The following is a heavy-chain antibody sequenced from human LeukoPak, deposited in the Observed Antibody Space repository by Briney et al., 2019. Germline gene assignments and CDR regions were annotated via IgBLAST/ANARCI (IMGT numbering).Heavy chain of an antibody. CDR3: ARTPYYDFWSGSHYYYGMDV. CDR1: GCSISSYY. D-gene: IGHD3-3*01. V-gene: IGHV4-59*08. Sequence: SETLSLTCTVSGCSISSYYWSWIRQPPGKGLEWIGYIYYSGSTNYNPSLKSRVTISVDPSKNQFSLKLSSVTAADTAVYYCARTPYYDFWSGSHYYYGMDVWGQGTTVTVSS. CDR2: IYYSGST. J-gene: IGHJ6*02.